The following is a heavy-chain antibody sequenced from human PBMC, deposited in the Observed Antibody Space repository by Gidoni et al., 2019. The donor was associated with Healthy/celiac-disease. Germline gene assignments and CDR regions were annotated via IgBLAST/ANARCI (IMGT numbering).Heavy chain of an antibody. CDR2: IKSKTDGGTT. V-gene: IGHV3-15*01. CDR1: GFTFSNAW. D-gene: IGHD3-22*01. Sequence: EVQLVESGGGLVKPGGSLRLSCAASGFTFSNAWMSWVRQAPGKGLEWVGRIKSKTDGGTTDYAAPVKGRFTIARDDSKNTLYLQMNSLKTEDTAVYYCTTGTNYYYDSSGYYEFDYWGQGTLVTVS. CDR3: TTGTNYYYDSSGYYEFDY. J-gene: IGHJ4*02.